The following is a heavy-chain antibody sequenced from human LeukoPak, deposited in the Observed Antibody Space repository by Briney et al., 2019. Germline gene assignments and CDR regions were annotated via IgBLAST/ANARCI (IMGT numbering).Heavy chain of an antibody. Sequence: ASVKVSCKASGGTFSSYAISWVRQAPGQGLEWMGGIIPIFGTANYAQKFQGRVTITADESTSTAYMELSSLRSEDTAVYYCARDVEHCSSTSCYIHWFDPWGQGTLVTLSS. CDR3: ARDVEHCSSTSCYIHWFDP. D-gene: IGHD2-2*02. CDR2: IIPIFGTA. V-gene: IGHV1-69*13. CDR1: GGTFSSYA. J-gene: IGHJ5*02.